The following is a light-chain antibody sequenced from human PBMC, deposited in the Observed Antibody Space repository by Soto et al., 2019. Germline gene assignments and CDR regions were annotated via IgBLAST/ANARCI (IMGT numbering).Light chain of an antibody. V-gene: IGKV3D-15*01. CDR1: QSVSNN. CDR3: QQYKNWPPTT. Sequence: EIVMTQSPATLSVSPGERATLSCRASQSVSNNLAWYQQKPGQAPRLLIYLASTRATGIAARFSGSGSGREFTLTISSVQSEDFAVYYCQQYKNWPPTTFGQGTRLEIK. CDR2: LAS. J-gene: IGKJ5*01.